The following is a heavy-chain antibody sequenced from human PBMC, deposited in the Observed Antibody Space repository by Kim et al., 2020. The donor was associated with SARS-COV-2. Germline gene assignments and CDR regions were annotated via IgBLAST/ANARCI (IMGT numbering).Heavy chain of an antibody. CDR1: GGSISSSSYY. Sequence: SETLSLTCTVSGGSISSSSYYWGWIRQPPGKGLEWIGSIYYSGSTYYNPSLKSRVTISVDTSKNQFSLKLSSVTAADTAVYYCASNPEPIAADHFFDYWGQGTLVTVAS. D-gene: IGHD6-13*01. J-gene: IGHJ4*02. CDR2: IYYSGST. V-gene: IGHV4-39*07. CDR3: ASNPEPIAADHFFDY.